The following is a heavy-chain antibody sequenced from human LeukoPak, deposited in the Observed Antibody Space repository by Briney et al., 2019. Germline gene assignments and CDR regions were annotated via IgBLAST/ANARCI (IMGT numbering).Heavy chain of an antibody. CDR3: AKDGTSKRDALPDY. V-gene: IGHV3-30*18. D-gene: IGHD6-13*01. CDR2: ISYDGSNK. Sequence: GGSLRLSCAASGFTFSSYGMHWVRQAPGKGLEWVAVISYDGSNKYYADSVKGRFTISRDNSKNTLYLQMNSLRAEDTAVYYCAKDGTSKRDALPDYWGQGTLVTVSS. CDR1: GFTFSSYG. J-gene: IGHJ4*02.